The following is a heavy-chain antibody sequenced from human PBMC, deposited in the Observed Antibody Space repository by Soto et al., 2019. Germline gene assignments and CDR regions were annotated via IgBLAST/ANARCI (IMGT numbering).Heavy chain of an antibody. J-gene: IGHJ5*02. D-gene: IGHD3-22*01. CDR3: ARGSYYDSSGYYGP. Sequence: PSETLSLTCTVSGGSISSGGYYWSWIRQHPGKGLEWIGYIYYSGSTYYNQSLKSRVTISVDTSKNQFSLKLRSVTAADTAVKYCARGSYYDSSGYYGPWGQGTLVTVSS. CDR2: IYYSGST. V-gene: IGHV4-31*03. CDR1: GGSISSGGYY.